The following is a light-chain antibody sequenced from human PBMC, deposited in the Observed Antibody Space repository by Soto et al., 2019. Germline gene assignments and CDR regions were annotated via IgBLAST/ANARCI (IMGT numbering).Light chain of an antibody. Sequence: QSALTQPPSASGSPGQSVTISCTGTSSDVGAYNYVSWYQQHAGKAPQLVIYEVTKRPSGVPDRFSGSKSANTASLTVSGLQAEDEADYYCSSCASSNTGVFGGGTKLTVL. CDR2: EVT. CDR1: SSDVGAYNY. CDR3: SSCASSNTGV. J-gene: IGLJ3*02. V-gene: IGLV2-8*01.